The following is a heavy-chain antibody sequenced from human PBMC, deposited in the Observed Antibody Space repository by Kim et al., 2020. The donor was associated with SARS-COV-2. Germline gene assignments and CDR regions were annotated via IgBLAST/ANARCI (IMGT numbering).Heavy chain of an antibody. V-gene: IGHV4-59*01. D-gene: IGHD4-17*01. CDR3: ARDHGGSDY. Sequence: SETLSLTCTVSGGSISSYYWSWIRQPPGKGLEWIGYIYYSGSTNYNPSLKSRVTISVDTSKNQFSLKLSSVTAADTAVYYCARDHGGSDYWGQGTLVTVS. CDR1: GGSISSYY. J-gene: IGHJ4*02. CDR2: IYYSGST.